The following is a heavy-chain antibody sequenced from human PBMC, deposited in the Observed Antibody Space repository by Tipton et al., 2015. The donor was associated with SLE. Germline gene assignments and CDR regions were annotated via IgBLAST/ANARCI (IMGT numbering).Heavy chain of an antibody. CDR3: ATLRSWFDP. CDR2: IYYSGST. V-gene: IGHV4-39*07. CDR1: GGSISSSSYY. Sequence: GLVKPSETLSLTCTVSGGSISSSSYYWGWIRQPPGKGLEWIGSIYYSGSTYYNPSLKSRVTISVDTSKNQFSLKLSSVTAADTAVYYCATLRSWFDPWGQGTLVTVSS. D-gene: IGHD2-15*01. J-gene: IGHJ5*02.